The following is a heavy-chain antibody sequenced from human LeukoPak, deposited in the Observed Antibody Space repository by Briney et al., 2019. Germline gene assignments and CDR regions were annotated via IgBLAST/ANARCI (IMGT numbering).Heavy chain of an antibody. V-gene: IGHV3-48*02. Sequence: LGGSLRLSCAASGFIFSTYSMNWVRQAPRKGLEWVSYISSSSTNMYYADSVKGRFTISRDNAKNSLYLQMNSLRDEDTAVYFCARGTTVNDYWGQGTLVTVSS. CDR2: ISSSSTNM. J-gene: IGHJ4*02. D-gene: IGHD4-11*01. CDR1: GFIFSTYS. CDR3: ARGTTVNDY.